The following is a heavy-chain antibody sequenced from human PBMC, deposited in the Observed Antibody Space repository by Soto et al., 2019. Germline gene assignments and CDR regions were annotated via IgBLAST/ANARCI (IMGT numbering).Heavy chain of an antibody. CDR1: GGSLDDFY. Sequence: ETLSLTCPVSGGSLDDFYWSWIRQPPGKAPEWIAYISDSGSTNYNPSLRSRVTISVDTSNNQFSLKLTSVTAADTAVYYCARDGYNSYYFDFWGQGTLVTVSS. CDR3: ARDGYNSYYFDF. CDR2: ISDSGST. D-gene: IGHD5-12*01. V-gene: IGHV4-59*01. J-gene: IGHJ4*02.